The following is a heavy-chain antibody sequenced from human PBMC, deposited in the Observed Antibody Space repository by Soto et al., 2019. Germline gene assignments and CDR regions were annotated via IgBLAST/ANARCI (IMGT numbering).Heavy chain of an antibody. V-gene: IGHV3-23*01. CDR3: AKDPYSDSSGYGWYFDY. CDR2: IRGSGGST. J-gene: IGHJ4*02. Sequence: EVQLLESGGGLVQPGGSLRLSCAASGFTFSSYAMSWVRQAPGKGLEWVSAIRGSGGSTYYADSVKGRFTISRDNSKNTLYLQMNSLRAEDTAVYYCAKDPYSDSSGYGWYFDYWGQGTLVTVSS. CDR1: GFTFSSYA. D-gene: IGHD3-22*01.